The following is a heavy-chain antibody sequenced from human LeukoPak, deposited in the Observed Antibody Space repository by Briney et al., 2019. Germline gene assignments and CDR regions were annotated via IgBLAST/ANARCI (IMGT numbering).Heavy chain of an antibody. CDR2: ISSSGSTI. Sequence: GGSLRLSCAASGFTFSSYEMNWVRQAPGKGLEWVSYISSSGSTIYYADSVKGRFTISRDNAKNSLYLQMNSLRAEDTAIYYCAKRGAEVGATVAPGDYWGQGTLVTVSS. D-gene: IGHD1-26*01. CDR3: AKRGAEVGATVAPGDY. J-gene: IGHJ4*02. V-gene: IGHV3-48*03. CDR1: GFTFSSYE.